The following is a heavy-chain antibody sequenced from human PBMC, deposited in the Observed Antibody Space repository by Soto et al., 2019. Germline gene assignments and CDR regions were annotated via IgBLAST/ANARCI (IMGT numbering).Heavy chain of an antibody. J-gene: IGHJ4*02. Sequence: PGESLKISCKGSGYSFTSYWIGWVRQVPGKGLEGMGIIYPGDSDTRYSPSFQGQVTISADKSISTAYLQWSSLKAPDTAMYYCARGYYYDSSGYPAPDLAGFDYWGQGTLVTVSS. CDR2: IYPGDSDT. CDR3: ARGYYYDSSGYPAPDLAGFDY. D-gene: IGHD3-22*01. CDR1: GYSFTSYW. V-gene: IGHV5-51*01.